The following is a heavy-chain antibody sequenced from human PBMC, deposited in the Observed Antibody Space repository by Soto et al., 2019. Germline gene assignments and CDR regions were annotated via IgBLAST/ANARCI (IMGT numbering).Heavy chain of an antibody. J-gene: IGHJ6*02. V-gene: IGHV1-69*01. Sequence: QVQLVQSGAEVKKPGSSVKVSCKASGGTFSSYAISWVRQAPGQGLEWMGGIIPISGTANYAQKFQGRVTLTPEESTSTAYMELGSRRSEDTAVYYCARSQCSSTSLDIYYYYYYGMDVWGQGTTVTVSS. CDR2: IIPISGTA. CDR3: ARSQCSSTSLDIYYYYYYGMDV. D-gene: IGHD2-2*01. CDR1: GGTFSSYA.